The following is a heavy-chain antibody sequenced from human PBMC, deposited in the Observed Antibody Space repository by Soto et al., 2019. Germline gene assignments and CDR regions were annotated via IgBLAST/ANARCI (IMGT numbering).Heavy chain of an antibody. CDR3: ARESSSSYYYYYYMDV. J-gene: IGHJ6*03. V-gene: IGHV4-31*03. Sequence: QVQLQESGPGLVKPSQTLSLTCTVSVGSISSGGYYWSWIRQHPGKGLEWIGYIYYSGSTYYNPSLKSRVNISVDTSKNQFSLKLSSVTAADTAVYYCARESSSSYYYYYYMDVWGKGTTVTVSS. D-gene: IGHD6-6*01. CDR2: IYYSGST. CDR1: VGSISSGGYY.